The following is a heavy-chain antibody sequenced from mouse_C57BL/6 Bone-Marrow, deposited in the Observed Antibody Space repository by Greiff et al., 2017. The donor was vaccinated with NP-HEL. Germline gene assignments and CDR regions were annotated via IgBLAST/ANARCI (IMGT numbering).Heavy chain of an antibody. V-gene: IGHV1-63*01. CDR1: GYTFTNYW. Sequence: QVQLQQSGAELVRPGTSVKMSCKASGYTFTNYWIGWAKQRPGHGLEWIGDIYPGGGYTNYNEKFKGKATLTADKSSSTAYMQFSSLTSEDSAIYYCAREGHYGYFFDYWGQGTTLPVSS. CDR3: AREGHYGYFFDY. D-gene: IGHD2-2*01. CDR2: IYPGGGYT. J-gene: IGHJ2*01.